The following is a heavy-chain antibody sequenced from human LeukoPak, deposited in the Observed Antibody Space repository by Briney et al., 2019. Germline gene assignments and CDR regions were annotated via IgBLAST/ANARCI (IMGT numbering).Heavy chain of an antibody. Sequence: SETLSLTCAVYGGSFSGYYWSWIRQPPGKGLEWIGEINHSGSTNYNPSLKSRVTISVDKSKNQFSLKLSSVTAADTAVYYCARNVVRGVNNYWGQGTLVTVSS. V-gene: IGHV4-34*01. CDR2: INHSGST. J-gene: IGHJ4*02. D-gene: IGHD3-10*01. CDR3: ARNVVRGVNNY. CDR1: GGSFSGYY.